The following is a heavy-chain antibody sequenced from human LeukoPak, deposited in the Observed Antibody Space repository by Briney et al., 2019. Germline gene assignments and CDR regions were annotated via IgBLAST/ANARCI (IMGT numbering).Heavy chain of an antibody. J-gene: IGHJ6*03. Sequence: PSETLSLTCTVSGGSISSRSYYWVWIRQPPGKGLEWIGSIHYSGSTYYNPSLKSRVTISIDTSRNQFSLRLSSVTAADTAVYYCARGAGYYYYYMDVWGKGTTVTVSS. V-gene: IGHV4-39*07. D-gene: IGHD6-13*01. CDR3: ARGAGYYYYYMDV. CDR1: GGSISSRSYY. CDR2: IHYSGST.